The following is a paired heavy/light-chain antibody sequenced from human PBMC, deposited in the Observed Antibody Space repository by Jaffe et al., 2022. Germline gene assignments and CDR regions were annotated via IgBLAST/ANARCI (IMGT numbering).Light chain of an antibody. J-gene: IGKJ1*01. Sequence: EIVLTQSPGTLSLSPGERATLSCRASQSVSSSYLAWYQHKPGQAPRLLIYGASTRATGIPDRFSGSGSGTDFTLTISRLEPEDFAVYYCQHYGTSPTWTFGQGTKVEIK. CDR1: QSVSSSY. V-gene: IGKV3-20*01. CDR3: QHYGTSPTWT. CDR2: GAS.
Heavy chain of an antibody. CDR3: AASTTWPYFQH. J-gene: IGHJ1*01. Sequence: EVQLLESGGGLVQPGGSLRLSCADSGFTFSSHAMSWVRQAPGKGLEWVSGIGGSGDSTYYADSVKGRFTISRDNSKNTLYLQMNSLRAEDTAVYFCAASTTWPYFQHWGQGTLVTVSS. V-gene: IGHV3-23*01. CDR1: GFTFSSHA. CDR2: IGGSGDST.